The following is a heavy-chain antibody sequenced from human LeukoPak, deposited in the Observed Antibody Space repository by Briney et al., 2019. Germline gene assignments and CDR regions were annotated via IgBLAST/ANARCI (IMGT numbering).Heavy chain of an antibody. D-gene: IGHD3-10*01. Sequence: GGSLRLSCAASGFSFNNYWMSWVRQAPGKGLEWVANINQAGSDKYYLDCVKGRFTISRDNAENSLYLQMNSLRAEDTAVYYCARGMIRGVMDDYWGQGTLVTVSS. V-gene: IGHV3-7*05. J-gene: IGHJ4*02. CDR1: GFSFNNYW. CDR2: INQAGSDK. CDR3: ARGMIRGVMDDY.